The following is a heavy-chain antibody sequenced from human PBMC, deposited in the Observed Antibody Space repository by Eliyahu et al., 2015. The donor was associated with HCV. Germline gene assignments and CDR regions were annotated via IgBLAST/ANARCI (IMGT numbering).Heavy chain of an antibody. V-gene: IGHV3-30-3*01. D-gene: IGHD3-16*01. CDR3: TGGGSDFDY. CDR2: ISYDGSNK. Sequence: PGRSLRLSCXAXGFTFSSYAMHWVRQAPGKGLEWVAVISYDGSNKYYADSVKGRFTISRDNSKNTLYLQMNSLRAEDTAVYYCTGGGSDFDYWGQGTLVTVSS. J-gene: IGHJ4*02. CDR1: GFTFSSYA.